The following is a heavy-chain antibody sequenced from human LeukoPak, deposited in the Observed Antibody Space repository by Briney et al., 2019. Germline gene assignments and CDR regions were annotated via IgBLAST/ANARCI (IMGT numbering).Heavy chain of an antibody. CDR2: IYYSGST. CDR3: ARERYDILTGPLKAFDI. J-gene: IGHJ3*02. V-gene: IGHV4-31*03. D-gene: IGHD3-9*01. CDR1: GGSISSGGYY. Sequence: SQTLSLTCTVSGGSISSGGYYWSWIRQHPGKGLEWIGYIYYSGSTYYNPSLKSRVTISVDTSKNQFSLKLSSVTAADTAVYYCARERYDILTGPLKAFDIWGQGIMVTVSS.